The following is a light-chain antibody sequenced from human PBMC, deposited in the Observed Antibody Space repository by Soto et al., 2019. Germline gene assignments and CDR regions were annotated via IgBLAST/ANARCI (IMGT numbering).Light chain of an antibody. CDR1: QSISSW. CDR3: QQYDSYSWT. V-gene: IGKV1-5*01. J-gene: IGKJ1*01. Sequence: DIRMTQSASTLSAWVGDGVNMXCRASQSISSWLAWYQQKPGKAPKLLIYDASSLESGVPSRCSGSGSATEFTRTISSLQPDDFATYYGQQYDSYSWTFGQGTKVDIK. CDR2: DAS.